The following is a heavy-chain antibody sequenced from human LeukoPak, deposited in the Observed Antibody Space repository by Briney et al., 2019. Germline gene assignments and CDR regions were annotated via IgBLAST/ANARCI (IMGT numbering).Heavy chain of an antibody. J-gene: IGHJ3*02. V-gene: IGHV3-30*18. Sequence: GGPLRLSCAASGFTFSSYGMHWVRQAPGKGLEWVAVISYDGSNKYYADSVKGRFTISRDNSKNTLYLQMNSLRAEDTAVYYCAKDFTDDAFDIWGQGTMVTVSS. CDR2: ISYDGSNK. CDR1: GFTFSSYG. CDR3: AKDFTDDAFDI.